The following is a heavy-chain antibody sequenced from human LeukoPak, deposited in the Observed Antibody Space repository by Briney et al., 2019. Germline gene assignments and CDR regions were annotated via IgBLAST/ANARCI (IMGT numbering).Heavy chain of an antibody. Sequence: SETLSLTCGVSGDSISSTKWWSWVRQPPGKGLEWIGEIYHSGTTNYNPSLKSRVTISVDKSKNQFSLKLRSVTAADTAVYYCARGDYEAFDYWGQGALVTVSS. CDR3: ARGDYEAFDY. CDR2: IYHSGTT. CDR1: GDSISSTKW. V-gene: IGHV4-4*02. D-gene: IGHD4-17*01. J-gene: IGHJ4*02.